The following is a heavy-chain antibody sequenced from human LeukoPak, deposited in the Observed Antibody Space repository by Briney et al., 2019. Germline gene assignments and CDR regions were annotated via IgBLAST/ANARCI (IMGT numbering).Heavy chain of an antibody. J-gene: IGHJ6*03. D-gene: IGHD3-10*01. Sequence: SVKVSCKASGGTFSSYAISWVRQAPGQGLEWMGGIIPIFGTANYAQKFQGRVTITTDESTSTAYMGLSSLRSEGTVVYYCARVLGITMVRGASYYMDVWGKGTTVTVSS. CDR3: ARVLGITMVRGASYYMDV. CDR1: GGTFSSYA. V-gene: IGHV1-69*05. CDR2: IIPIFGTA.